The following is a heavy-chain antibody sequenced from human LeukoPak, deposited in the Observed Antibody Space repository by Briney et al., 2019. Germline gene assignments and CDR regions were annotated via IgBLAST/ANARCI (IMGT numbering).Heavy chain of an antibody. CDR3: ARVRYSLNWFDP. D-gene: IGHD6-13*01. CDR2: IYYSGST. V-gene: IGHV4-30-4*01. CDR1: GGSISSGDYY. J-gene: IGHJ5*02. Sequence: SQTLSLTCTVSGGSISSGDYYWSWIRQPPEKGLEWIGYIYYSGSTYYNPSLKSRVTISVDTSKNQFSLKLSSVTAADTAVYYCARVRYSLNWFDPWGQGTPVTVSS.